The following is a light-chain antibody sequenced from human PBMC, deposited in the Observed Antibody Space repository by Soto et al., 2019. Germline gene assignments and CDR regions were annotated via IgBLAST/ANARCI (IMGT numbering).Light chain of an antibody. CDR1: SSDVGGYNY. Sequence: QSALTQPASVSGSPGQSITISCTGTSSDVGGYNYVSWCQQHPGKAPKLMIYDVSNRPSGVSNRFSGSKSGNMASLTISGLQAEDEADYYCSSYTSSSTLVVFGGGTKLTVL. J-gene: IGLJ2*01. CDR3: SSYTSSSTLVV. V-gene: IGLV2-14*01. CDR2: DVS.